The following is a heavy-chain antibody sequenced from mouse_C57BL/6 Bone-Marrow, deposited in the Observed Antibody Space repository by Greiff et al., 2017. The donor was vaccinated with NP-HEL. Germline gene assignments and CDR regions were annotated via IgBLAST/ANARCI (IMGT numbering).Heavy chain of an antibody. CDR3: TIYAMDY. V-gene: IGHV14-4*01. J-gene: IGHJ4*01. CDR2: IDPENGDT. Sequence: EVQVVESGAELVRPGASVKLSCTASGFNIKDDYMHWVKQRPEQGLEWIGWIDPENGDTEYASKFQGKATITADTSSNTAYLQLSSLTSEDTAVYYCTIYAMDYWGQGTSVTVSS. CDR1: GFNIKDDY.